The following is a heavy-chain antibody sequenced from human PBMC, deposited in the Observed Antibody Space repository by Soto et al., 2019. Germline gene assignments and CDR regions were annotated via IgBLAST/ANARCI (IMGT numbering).Heavy chain of an antibody. CDR2: ISGSGGST. J-gene: IGHJ4*02. V-gene: IGHV3-23*01. D-gene: IGHD5-12*01. Sequence: GGSLRLSCAASGFTFSSYAMSWVRQAPGKGLEWVSAISGSGGSTYYADSVKGRFTISRDNSKNTLYLQMNSLRAEDTAVYYCASIYSGYDSFNFDYWGQGTLVTVSS. CDR3: ASIYSGYDSFNFDY. CDR1: GFTFSSYA.